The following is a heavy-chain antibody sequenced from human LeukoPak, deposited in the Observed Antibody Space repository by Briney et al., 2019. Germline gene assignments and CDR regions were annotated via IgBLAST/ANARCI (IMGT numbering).Heavy chain of an antibody. V-gene: IGHV4-39*01. D-gene: IGHD6-13*01. CDR2: IYYSGST. CDR1: GGSISSSSYY. CDR3: ARHTYRSRVYDY. J-gene: IGHJ4*02. Sequence: SETLSLTCTVSGGSISSSSYYWGWLRQPPGKGREWFGSIYYSGSTYYNPSLKRRVTISVDASKNQLFLMLSSVTDATTVVYYCARHTYRSRVYDYWGQGTLVTVS.